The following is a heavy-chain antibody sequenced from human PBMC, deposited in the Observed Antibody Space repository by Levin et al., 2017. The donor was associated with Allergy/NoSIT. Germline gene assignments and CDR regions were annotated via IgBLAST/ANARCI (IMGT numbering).Heavy chain of an antibody. V-gene: IGHV3-11*01. D-gene: IGHD2-21*02. J-gene: IGHJ4*02. CDR1: GFTFSDYY. Sequence: SCAASGFTFSDYYMSWIRRAPGKGLEWVSYISGSGSIIYYSDSVKGRFTISRDNGKNSLYLQLNSLRGEDTAVYFCARVDRCGSDCYILDYWGQGTLVTVSS. CDR3: ARVDRCGSDCYILDY. CDR2: ISGSGSII.